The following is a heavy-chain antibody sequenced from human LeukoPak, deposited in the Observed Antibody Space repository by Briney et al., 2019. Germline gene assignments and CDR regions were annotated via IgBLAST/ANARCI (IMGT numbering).Heavy chain of an antibody. CDR1: GYTFTGYY. V-gene: IGHV1-2*02. Sequence: ASVKVSCKASGYTFTGYYMHWVRQAPGQGLEWMGWINPNSGGTNYAQKFQGRVTMTRDTSISTAYMELSRLRSDDTAVYYCARSGGRLGELSYYWGQGTLVTVSS. CDR3: ARSGGRLGELSYY. CDR2: INPNSGGT. D-gene: IGHD3-16*02. J-gene: IGHJ4*02.